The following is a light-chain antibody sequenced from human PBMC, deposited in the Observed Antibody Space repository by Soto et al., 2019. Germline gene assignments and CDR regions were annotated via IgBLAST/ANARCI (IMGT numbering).Light chain of an antibody. Sequence: DIQLTQSPSTLSASVGDRVTITCRASQSISSWLAWYQQKPGKAPQFLIYKTSNLESGVPSRFSGSRSGTEFTLTISSLQPDDFATYYCQYYNNYCWTFGQGTKVEIK. V-gene: IGKV1-5*03. CDR1: QSISSW. J-gene: IGKJ1*01. CDR3: QYYNNYCWT. CDR2: KTS.